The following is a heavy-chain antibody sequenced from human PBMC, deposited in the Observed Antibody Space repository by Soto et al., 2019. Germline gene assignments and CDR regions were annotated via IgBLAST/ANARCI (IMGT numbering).Heavy chain of an antibody. D-gene: IGHD6-6*01. CDR3: ARHIAARGGNYYYYYGMDV. CDR1: GYSFTSYW. V-gene: IGHV5-51*01. J-gene: IGHJ6*02. CDR2: IYPGDSDT. Sequence: GESLKISCKGSGYSFTSYWIGWVGQMPGKGLEWMGIIYPGDSDTRYSPSFQGQVTISADKSISTAYLQWSSLKASDTAMYYCARHIAARGGNYYYYYGMDVWGQGTTVTVSS.